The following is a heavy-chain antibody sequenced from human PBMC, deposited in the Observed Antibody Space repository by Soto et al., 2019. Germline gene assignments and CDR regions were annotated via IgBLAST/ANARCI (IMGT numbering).Heavy chain of an antibody. Sequence: GGSLRLSCAASGFRFRDFAIHWVRQAPGKGLEWVASISHDETQRYNTDSVEGRFTISRDLSKNTLFLQMNSLRPDDTAVYYCSRVGLSYSLGSGFDPWGQGTLVTVSS. CDR1: GFRFRDFA. J-gene: IGHJ5*02. CDR2: ISHDETQR. D-gene: IGHD5-18*01. CDR3: SRVGLSYSLGSGFDP. V-gene: IGHV3-30-3*01.